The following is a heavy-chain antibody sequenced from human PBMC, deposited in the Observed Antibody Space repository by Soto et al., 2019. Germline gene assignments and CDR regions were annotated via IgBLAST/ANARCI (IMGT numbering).Heavy chain of an antibody. CDR2: IIPILGIA. CDR3: AREVRSIAAAGTVVDY. J-gene: IGHJ4*02. V-gene: IGHV1-69*08. CDR1: GGTFSSYT. D-gene: IGHD6-13*01. Sequence: VQLVQSGAEVKKPGSSVKVSCKASGGTFSSYTISWVRQAPGQGLEWMGRIIPILGIANYAQKFQGRVTITADKSTSTAYRELSSLRSEDTAVYYCAREVRSIAAAGTVVDYWGQGTLVTVSS.